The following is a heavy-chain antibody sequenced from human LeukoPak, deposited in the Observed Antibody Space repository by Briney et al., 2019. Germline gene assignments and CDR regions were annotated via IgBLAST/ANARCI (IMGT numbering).Heavy chain of an antibody. Sequence: GGSLRLSCAASGFTFSSYAMSWVRQAPGKGLEWVSSASGSGGSTYYADSVKGRFTISRDNSKNTLFLQMNSLRAEDTAVYYCAKNLYSGGGSCYPSALGMDVWGQGTTVTVSS. V-gene: IGHV3-23*01. D-gene: IGHD2-15*01. CDR1: GFTFSSYA. CDR3: AKNLYSGGGSCYPSALGMDV. J-gene: IGHJ6*02. CDR2: ASGSGGST.